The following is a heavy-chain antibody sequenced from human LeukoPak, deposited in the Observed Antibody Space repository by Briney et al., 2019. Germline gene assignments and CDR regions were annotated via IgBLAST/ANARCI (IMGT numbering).Heavy chain of an antibody. J-gene: IGHJ4*02. V-gene: IGHV4-59*01. CDR2: IYYTGST. CDR3: ASFSGISRFEY. D-gene: IGHD1-26*01. Sequence: SETLSLTCTLSGVSISTYYWSWIRQPSGKGLEWIGYIYYTGSTNYNPSLKSRVTISVETSKDQFSLNLRSVTTADTAVYYCASFSGISRFEYWGQGALVTVSS. CDR1: GVSISTYY.